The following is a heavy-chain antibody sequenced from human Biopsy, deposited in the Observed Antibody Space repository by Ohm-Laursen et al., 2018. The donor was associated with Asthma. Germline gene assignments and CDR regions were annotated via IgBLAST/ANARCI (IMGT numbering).Heavy chain of an antibody. CDR1: GYFLSKMA. CDR3: ATGTGDYGDYPDY. Sequence: ASVKVSCKVSGYFLSKMAMHRVRQAPGKGLEWMGGFLLEEGETIYAQKFQGRVTMTEDIYTDTAYMELSSLRSEDTAVYYCATGTGDYGDYPDYWGQGTLVTVSS. V-gene: IGHV1-24*01. CDR2: FLLEEGET. D-gene: IGHD4-17*01. J-gene: IGHJ4*02.